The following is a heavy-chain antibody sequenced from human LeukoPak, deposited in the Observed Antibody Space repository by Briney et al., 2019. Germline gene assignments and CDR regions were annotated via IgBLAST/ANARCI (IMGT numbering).Heavy chain of an antibody. Sequence: GGSLRLSCSASGFTFSTNSMHRVRQAPGKGLEFVSAITSNGGSTYYADFVKGRFTISRDNSKNTLYLQMSSLRAEDTAVYYCVTVGMTSIWSYLRFDPRGQGTLVSVSS. CDR2: ITSNGGST. CDR1: GFTFSTNS. CDR3: VTVGMTSIWSYLRFDP. D-gene: IGHD1-26*01. V-gene: IGHV3-64D*08. J-gene: IGHJ5*02.